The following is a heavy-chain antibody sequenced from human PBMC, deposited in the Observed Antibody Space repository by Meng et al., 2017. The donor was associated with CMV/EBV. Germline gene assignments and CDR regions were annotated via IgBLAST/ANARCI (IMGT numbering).Heavy chain of an antibody. J-gene: IGHJ5*02. CDR1: GYTFTSYD. D-gene: IGHD2-2*01. CDR2: MNPNSGNT. Sequence: ASVKVSCKASGYTFTSYDINWVRQATGQGLEWMGWMNPNSGNTGYAQKFQGRVTITRNTSISTAYMELSSLRSADTAVYYCARGPISPRYCSSTSCRYWVDPWGQGTLVTVSS. CDR3: ARGPISPRYCSSTSCRYWVDP. V-gene: IGHV1-8*03.